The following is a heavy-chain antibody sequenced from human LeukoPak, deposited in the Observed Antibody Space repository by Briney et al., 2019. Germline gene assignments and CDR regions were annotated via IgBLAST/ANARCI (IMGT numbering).Heavy chain of an antibody. CDR3: AIAPRLGSSSFYYYYYMDV. D-gene: IGHD6-6*01. CDR2: IIPIFGTA. CDR1: GYTFTSYA. Sequence: SVKVSCKASGYTFTSYAISWVRQAPGQGLEWMGGIIPIFGTANYAQKFQGRVTITTDESTSTAYMELSSLRSEDTAVYYCAIAPRLGSSSFYYYYYMDVWGKGTTVTVSS. J-gene: IGHJ6*03. V-gene: IGHV1-69*05.